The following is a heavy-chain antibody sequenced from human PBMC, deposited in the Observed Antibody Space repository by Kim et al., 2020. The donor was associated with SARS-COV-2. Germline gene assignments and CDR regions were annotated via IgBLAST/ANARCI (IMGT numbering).Heavy chain of an antibody. CDR3: ARGPSIYTLRRDFDY. CDR2: INHSGST. CDR1: GGSFSGYY. J-gene: IGHJ4*02. D-gene: IGHD4-17*01. V-gene: IGHV4-34*01. Sequence: SETLSLTCAVYGGSFSGYYWSWIRQPPGKGLEWIGEINHSGSTNYNPSLKSRVTISVDTSKNQFSLKLSSVTAADTAVYYCARGPSIYTLRRDFDYWGQGTLVTVSS.